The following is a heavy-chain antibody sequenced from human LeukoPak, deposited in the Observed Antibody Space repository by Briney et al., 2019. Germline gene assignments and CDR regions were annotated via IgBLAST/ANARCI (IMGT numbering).Heavy chain of an antibody. Sequence: GGSLRLSCAASGFTFSSYSINWVRQAPGKGPEWVSSISSSSSYIYYADSVKGRFTISRDNAKNSLYLQMNSLRAEDTAVYYCARVGTSYYGMDVWGQGTTVTVSS. J-gene: IGHJ6*02. CDR1: GFTFSSYS. V-gene: IGHV3-21*01. CDR2: ISSSSSYI. D-gene: IGHD2-2*01. CDR3: ARVGTSYYGMDV.